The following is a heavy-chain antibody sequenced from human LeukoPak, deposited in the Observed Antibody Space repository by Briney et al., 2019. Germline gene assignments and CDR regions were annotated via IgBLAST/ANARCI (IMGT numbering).Heavy chain of an antibody. CDR3: AREKKMGGDAFDI. J-gene: IGHJ3*02. Sequence: PGGSLRLSCAASGFTFSSYSMNWVRQAPGKGLEWVSSISSSSSYIYYADSVKGRFTISRDNAKNSLYLQMNSLRAEGTAVYYCAREKKMGGDAFDIWGQGTMVTVSS. CDR1: GFTFSSYS. D-gene: IGHD3-16*01. CDR2: ISSSSSYI. V-gene: IGHV3-21*01.